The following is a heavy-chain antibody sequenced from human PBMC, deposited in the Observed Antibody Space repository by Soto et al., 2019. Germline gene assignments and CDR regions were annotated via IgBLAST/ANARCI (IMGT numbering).Heavy chain of an antibody. CDR1: GYSFTSYW. J-gene: IGHJ6*02. D-gene: IGHD4-4*01. CDR3: ARQPRYSNYGDYYYYGMDV. CDR2: IYPGDSDT. V-gene: IGHV5-51*01. Sequence: PGESLKISCKGSGYSFTSYWIGWVRQMPGKSLEWMGIIYPGDSDTRYSPSFQGQVTISTDKSISTAYLQWSSLKASDTAMYYCARQPRYSNYGDYYYYGMDVWGQGTTVTVSS.